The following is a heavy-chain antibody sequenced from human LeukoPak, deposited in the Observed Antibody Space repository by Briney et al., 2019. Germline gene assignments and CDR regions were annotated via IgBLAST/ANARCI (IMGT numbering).Heavy chain of an antibody. J-gene: IGHJ6*02. D-gene: IGHD1-26*01. Sequence: ASVKVSCKASGYTFTSYAMNWVRQAPGQGLEWMGWINTNTGNPTYAQGFTGRFVFSLDTSVSTAYLQISSLKAEDTAVYYCARNSLSGSYGRVLYYYYCYGMDVWGQGTTVTVSS. V-gene: IGHV7-4-1*02. CDR2: INTNTGNP. CDR1: GYTFTSYA. CDR3: ARNSLSGSYGRVLYYYYCYGMDV.